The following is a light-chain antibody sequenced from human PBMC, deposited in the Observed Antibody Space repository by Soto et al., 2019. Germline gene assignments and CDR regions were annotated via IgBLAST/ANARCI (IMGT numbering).Light chain of an antibody. Sequence: DVQMTQSPSSLSASVGDRVTITCRASQDINSYLAWYQQKPGNAPKSLIYAASSLQTGVPSKFSGSESGTDFTHTISNLQPEDSATYYCQQYNIYPLTFGGGTKVEIK. CDR1: QDINSY. J-gene: IGKJ4*01. CDR3: QQYNIYPLT. CDR2: AAS. V-gene: IGKV1D-16*01.